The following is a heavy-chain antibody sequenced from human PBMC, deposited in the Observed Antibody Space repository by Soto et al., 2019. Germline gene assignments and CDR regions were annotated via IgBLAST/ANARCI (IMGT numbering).Heavy chain of an antibody. CDR2: ISPSGTT. Sequence: PTETLSLTSSLYSGSLSGDYWSWIRQHPWKGLEWIGEISPSGTTNYSPSLKSRVSISVDTSKNQFSLNLTSLTAADTAVYYCARAPKVSGSAQTRPDFWGQGSLVTVSS. CDR1: SGSLSGDY. CDR3: ARAPKVSGSAQTRPDF. D-gene: IGHD6-6*01. J-gene: IGHJ4*02. V-gene: IGHV4-34*01.